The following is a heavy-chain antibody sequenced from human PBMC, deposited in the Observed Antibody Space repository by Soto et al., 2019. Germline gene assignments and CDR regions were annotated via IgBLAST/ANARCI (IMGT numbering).Heavy chain of an antibody. V-gene: IGHV4-31*03. CDR3: ARRDSSGFSYWLDT. CDR1: GGSISDGYY. CDR2: ISDSGST. D-gene: IGHD3-22*01. Sequence: SETLSLTCTVSGGSISDGYYWSWTRQHPGKGLEWIGSISDSGSTSYNPSLKSRLTISVDTSKNQFSLNLRSVTAADTAVYYCARRDSSGFSYWLDTWGQGTLVTVSS. J-gene: IGHJ5*02.